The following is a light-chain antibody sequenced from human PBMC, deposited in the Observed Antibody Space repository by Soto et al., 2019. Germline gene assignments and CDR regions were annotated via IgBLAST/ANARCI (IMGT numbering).Light chain of an antibody. Sequence: SYELTQPLSVSVALGQTARITCGGNNIGSKNVHWYQQKPGQAPVLVIYRDNKRPSGIPERFSGSNSGNTATLTISRAQAGDEADYYCQVWDSSVYVVFGGGTKVTVL. J-gene: IGLJ2*01. V-gene: IGLV3-9*01. CDR2: RDN. CDR3: QVWDSSVYVV. CDR1: NIGSKN.